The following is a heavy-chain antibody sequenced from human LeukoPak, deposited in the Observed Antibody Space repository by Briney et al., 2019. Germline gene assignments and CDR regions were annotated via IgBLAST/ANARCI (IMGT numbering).Heavy chain of an antibody. CDR2: INSDGSST. V-gene: IGHV3-74*01. CDR1: GFTFSSYW. D-gene: IGHD3-22*01. J-gene: IGHJ3*02. Sequence: GGSLRLSCAASGFTFSSYWMHWVRQAPGKGLVWVSRINSDGSSTSYADSVKGRFTISRDNAKNTLYLQMNSLRAEDTAVYYCARAAHYYDSSGYYYGAGGAFDIWGQGTMVTVSS. CDR3: ARAAHYYDSSGYYYGAGGAFDI.